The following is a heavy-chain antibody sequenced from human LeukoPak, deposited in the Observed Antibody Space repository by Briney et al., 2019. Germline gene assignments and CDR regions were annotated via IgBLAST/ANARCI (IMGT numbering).Heavy chain of an antibody. CDR1: GGSFSGYY. V-gene: IGHV4-34*01. D-gene: IGHD2-15*01. CDR2: INHSGST. J-gene: IGHJ6*03. CDR3: ARGGRYCSGGSCYSSGDYYYYMDV. Sequence: SETLSLTCAVYGGSFSGYYWSWIRQPPGKGLEWIGEINHSGSTNYNPSLKSRVTISVDTSKNQFSLKLSSVTAADTAVYYCARGGRYCSGGSCYSSGDYYYYMDVWGKGTTVTVSS.